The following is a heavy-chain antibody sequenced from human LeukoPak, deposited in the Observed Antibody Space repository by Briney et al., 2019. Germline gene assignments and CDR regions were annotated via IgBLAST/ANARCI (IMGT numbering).Heavy chain of an antibody. J-gene: IGHJ4*02. CDR3: ARDCSTISCPKLDY. CDR1: GGSISSGDYY. CDR2: IYYSGSS. Sequence: SQTLSLTCTVSGGSISSGDYYCSWIRQHPGKGLEWIGYIYYSGSSYYNPSLKSRVTMSVDTSKNQFSLKLSSVTAADTAVYYCARDCSTISCPKLDYWGQGTLVTVSS. D-gene: IGHD2-2*01. V-gene: IGHV4-31*03.